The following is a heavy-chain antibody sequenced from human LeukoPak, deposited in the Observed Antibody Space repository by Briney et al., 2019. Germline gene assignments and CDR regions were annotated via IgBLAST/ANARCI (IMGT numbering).Heavy chain of an antibody. V-gene: IGHV4-39*07. CDR3: ARDTRFDYCSGGSCYAYGMDV. D-gene: IGHD2-15*01. J-gene: IGHJ6*02. CDR2: IYYSGST. CDR1: GGSISSSSYY. Sequence: SETLSLTCTVSGGSISSSSYYWGWIRQPPGKGLEWIGSIYYSGSTYYNPSLKSRVTISVDTSKNQFSLKLSSVTAADTAVYYCARDTRFDYCSGGSCYAYGMDVWGQGTTVTVSS.